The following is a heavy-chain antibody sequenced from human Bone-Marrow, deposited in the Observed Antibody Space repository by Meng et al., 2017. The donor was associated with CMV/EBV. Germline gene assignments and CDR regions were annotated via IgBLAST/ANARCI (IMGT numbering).Heavy chain of an antibody. D-gene: IGHD3-22*01. CDR1: GGSISSYY. CDR3: ARGPSYYDSFQH. Sequence: QVQLQESGPGLVKPSXXLXLTCTVAGGSISSYYWSWIRQPAGKGLEWIGRIYTSGSTNYNPSLKSRVTMSVDTSKNQFSLKLSSVTAADTAVYYCARGPSYYDSFQHWGQGTLVTVSS. J-gene: IGHJ1*01. CDR2: IYTSGST. V-gene: IGHV4-4*07.